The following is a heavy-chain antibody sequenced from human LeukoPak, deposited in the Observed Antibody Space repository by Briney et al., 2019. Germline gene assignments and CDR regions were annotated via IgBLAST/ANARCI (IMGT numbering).Heavy chain of an antibody. CDR3: ARRSAFDS. J-gene: IGHJ5*01. V-gene: IGHV3-23*01. CDR2: ISGSGGST. Sequence: GGSLRLSCAASGFTFSSYGMSWVRQAPGKGLEWVSAISGSGGSTYYADSVKGRFTISRDNGKNSLYLQMNSLRAEDTAMYYCARRSAFDSWGQGTLVTVSS. CDR1: GFTFSSYG.